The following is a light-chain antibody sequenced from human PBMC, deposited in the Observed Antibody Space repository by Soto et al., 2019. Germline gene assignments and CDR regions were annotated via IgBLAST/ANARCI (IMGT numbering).Light chain of an antibody. CDR1: SSDVGGYNY. CDR3: CSYAGSSLWV. CDR2: DVS. J-gene: IGLJ3*02. V-gene: IGLV2-11*01. Sequence: QSALTQPRSVSGSPGQSVTISCTGTSSDVGGYNYVFWYQHHPGKAPKLVIYDVSKWPSGVPDRFSGSKSGNTASLTISGLQAEDEADYYCCSYAGSSLWVFGGGTKLTVL.